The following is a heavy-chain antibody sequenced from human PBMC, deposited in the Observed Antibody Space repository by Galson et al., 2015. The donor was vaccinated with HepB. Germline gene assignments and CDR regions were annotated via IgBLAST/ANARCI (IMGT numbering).Heavy chain of an antibody. J-gene: IGHJ6*02. D-gene: IGHD6-19*01. CDR1: GFTFSSCA. Sequence: SLRLSCAASGFTFSSCAMTWVRQAPGKGLEWVSAISGSGGSTYYADSVKGRFTISRDNSKNTLYLQMNSLRAEDTAVYYCAKPDWASSGWYPTDYYYGMDVWGQGTTVTVSS. CDR2: ISGSGGST. V-gene: IGHV3-23*01. CDR3: AKPDWASSGWYPTDYYYGMDV.